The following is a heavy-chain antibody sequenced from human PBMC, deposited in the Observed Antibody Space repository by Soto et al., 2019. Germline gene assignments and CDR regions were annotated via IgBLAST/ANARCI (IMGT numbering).Heavy chain of an antibody. CDR2: ILPIFGTT. J-gene: IGHJ6*02. Sequence: QVQLVQSGAEVKKPGSSVKVSCKASGLIFSSYAISWVRQAPGQGLEWVGGILPIFGTTNYAQRFKGRVTITADTSTTTPYLDLSSLRSEDTAVYFCVRGANYYISTGKGYYFPGMDVWGQGTTVTVSS. V-gene: IGHV1-69*06. CDR3: VRGANYYISTGKGYYFPGMDV. CDR1: GLIFSSYA. D-gene: IGHD3-9*01.